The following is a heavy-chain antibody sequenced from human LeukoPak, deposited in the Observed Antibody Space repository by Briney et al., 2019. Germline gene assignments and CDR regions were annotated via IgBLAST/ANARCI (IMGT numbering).Heavy chain of an antibody. CDR1: GFTFSSYA. CDR2: ISGSGGST. Sequence: GGSLRLSCAASGFTFSSYAMSWVRQAPGKGLEWVSAISGSGGSTYYADSVKGRFTISRDNSKNTLYLQMNSLRAGDTAVYYCAKESGYYGSGSYYSAGFFDYWGQGTLVTVSS. V-gene: IGHV3-23*01. CDR3: AKESGYYGSGSYYSAGFFDY. J-gene: IGHJ4*02. D-gene: IGHD3-10*01.